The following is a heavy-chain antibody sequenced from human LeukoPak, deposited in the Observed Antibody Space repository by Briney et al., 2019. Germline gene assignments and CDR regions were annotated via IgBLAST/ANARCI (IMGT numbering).Heavy chain of an antibody. D-gene: IGHD3-22*01. CDR3: ARDPKLNYYDSSGPVDY. Sequence: ASVKVSCKASGYTFTSYGISWVRQAPGQGLEWMGWISAYNGNTNYAQKLQGRVTMTTDTSTNTAYVELRSLRSDDTAVYYCARDPKLNYYDSSGPVDYWGQGTLVTVSS. J-gene: IGHJ4*02. V-gene: IGHV1-18*01. CDR1: GYTFTSYG. CDR2: ISAYNGNT.